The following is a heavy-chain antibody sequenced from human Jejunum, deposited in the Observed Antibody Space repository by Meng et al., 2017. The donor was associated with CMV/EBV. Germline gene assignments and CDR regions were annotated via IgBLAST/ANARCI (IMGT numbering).Heavy chain of an antibody. V-gene: IGHV4-28*01. CDR1: GYAIINSNW. CDR2: IYYSGST. D-gene: IGHD3-22*01. J-gene: IGHJ4*02. Sequence: AVSGYAIINSNWWGWIRQPPGKGLEWIGYIYYSGSTFYNPSLKSRVTMSLDTSKNQFSLKLSSVTAVDTAVYYCARNNYESTGFDYWGLGSLVTVSS. CDR3: ARNNYESTGFDY.